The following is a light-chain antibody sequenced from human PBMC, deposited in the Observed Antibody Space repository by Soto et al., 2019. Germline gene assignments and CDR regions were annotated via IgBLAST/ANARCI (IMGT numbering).Light chain of an antibody. V-gene: IGLV1-40*01. CDR3: QSYDSSLSGWV. Sequence: QAVVTQPPSVSGAPGQRVTISCTGSRSNIGAGYDVHWYQQLPGTAPKLLIYGNSNRPSGVPDRFSGSKSGTSASLAITGLQAEDEADYYCQSYDSSLSGWVLGGGTKLTVL. CDR1: RSNIGAGYD. CDR2: GNS. J-gene: IGLJ3*02.